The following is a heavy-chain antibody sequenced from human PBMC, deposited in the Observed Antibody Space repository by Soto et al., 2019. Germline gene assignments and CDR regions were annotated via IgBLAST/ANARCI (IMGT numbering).Heavy chain of an antibody. CDR3: ASVGPYSSSSGWFDP. J-gene: IGHJ5*02. Sequence: PVGSLRLSCAASGFTFSDYSMSWIRQAPGKGLEWVSSITWSDSTIYYADSVKGRFTISRDNAKNSLYLHMNSLRAEDTAVYYCASVGPYSSSSGWFDPWGQGTLVTVSS. CDR2: ITWSDSTI. CDR1: GFTFSDYS. D-gene: IGHD6-6*01. V-gene: IGHV3-11*01.